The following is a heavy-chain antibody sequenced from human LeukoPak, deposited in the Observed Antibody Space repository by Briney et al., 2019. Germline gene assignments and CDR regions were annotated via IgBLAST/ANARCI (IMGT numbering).Heavy chain of an antibody. V-gene: IGHV3-23*01. CDR2: ISGSGGST. CDR1: GFTFSSYA. CDR3: AREGYSYGSSLYHRWFDP. J-gene: IGHJ5*02. D-gene: IGHD5-18*01. Sequence: PGGSLRLSCAASGFTFSSYAMSWVRQAPGKGLEWVSAISGSGGSTYYADSVKGRFTISRDNSKNTLYLQMNSLRAEDTAVYYCAREGYSYGSSLYHRWFDPWGQGTLVTVSS.